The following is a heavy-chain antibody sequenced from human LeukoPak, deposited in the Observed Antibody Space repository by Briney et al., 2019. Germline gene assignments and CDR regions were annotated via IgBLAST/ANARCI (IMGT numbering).Heavy chain of an antibody. J-gene: IGHJ3*02. CDR3: AKTKNDSSGYYYEPDAFDI. D-gene: IGHD3-22*01. CDR1: GFTFSSYG. V-gene: IGHV3-30*02. CDR2: IRYDGSNK. Sequence: GGSLRLSCAASGFTFSSYGMHWVRQAPGKGLEWVAFIRYDGSNKYYADSVKGRFTISRDNSKTTLYLQMNSLRAEDTAVYYCAKTKNDSSGYYYEPDAFDIWGQGTMVTVSS.